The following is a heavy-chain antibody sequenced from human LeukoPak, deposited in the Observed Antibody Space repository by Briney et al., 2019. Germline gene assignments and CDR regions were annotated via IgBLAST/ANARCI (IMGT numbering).Heavy chain of an antibody. CDR1: GYNFRDYW. V-gene: IGHV5-51*01. CDR3: GGMVVTRGYYGMDV. CDR2: IWPDDSNT. Sequence: GESLKISCKGSGYNFRDYWIGWVRQMPGKGLEWMGIIWPDDSNTKYSQSFQGQVTISVDKSINTAYLQWSSLEATDTAVDYCGGMVVTRGYYGMDVWGQGTPVTVSS. D-gene: IGHD2-21*02. J-gene: IGHJ6*02.